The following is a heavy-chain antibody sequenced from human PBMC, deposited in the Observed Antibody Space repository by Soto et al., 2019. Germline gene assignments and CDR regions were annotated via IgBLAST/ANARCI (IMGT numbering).Heavy chain of an antibody. CDR2: IFPNVGTA. Sequence: QVHLEQSGAEVKKPGTSVKVSCKASGGSFSTNEIDWVRQAPGEGLEWMGRIFPNVGTADYAQKFQGRLTITADASTATVFMELSRLTSADTAVYFCARARYSSRWGTFDSWGQGTQVAVSS. J-gene: IGHJ4*02. CDR3: ARARYSSRWGTFDS. CDR1: GGSFSTNE. D-gene: IGHD3-16*02. V-gene: IGHV1-69*01.